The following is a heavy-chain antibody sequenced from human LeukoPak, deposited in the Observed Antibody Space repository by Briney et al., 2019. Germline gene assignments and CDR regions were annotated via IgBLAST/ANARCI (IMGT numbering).Heavy chain of an antibody. CDR1: GFTFSSYA. J-gene: IGHJ4*02. CDR3: AKVSSGWSLDY. D-gene: IGHD6-19*01. V-gene: IGHV3-23*01. CDR2: LSGSDRTT. Sequence: PGGSLRLSCATSGFTFSSYAMSWLRQAPGKGLEWVSSLSGSDRTTYYADSVKGRFTISRDNSKNTLYLQMSSLRGEDTAVYYCAKVSSGWSLDYWGQGTLVTVSS.